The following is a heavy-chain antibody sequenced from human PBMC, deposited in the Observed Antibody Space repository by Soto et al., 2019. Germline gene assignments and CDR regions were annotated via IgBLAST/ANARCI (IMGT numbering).Heavy chain of an antibody. J-gene: IGHJ5*01. CDR1: GDSVSSNDAT. CDR3: VRLVGNIWLDS. CDR2: TYYRSKWYI. V-gene: IGHV6-1*01. Sequence: QVQLQQSGPGLVKTSQTLSLTCALSGDSVSSNDATWDWIRQSPSRGLEWLGRTYYRSKWYIDYAVSGKSRITINPAQSNNQLSLQLNSVTPADTAVYYCVRLVGNIWLDSWGPGTLVTVS. D-gene: IGHD2-2*01.